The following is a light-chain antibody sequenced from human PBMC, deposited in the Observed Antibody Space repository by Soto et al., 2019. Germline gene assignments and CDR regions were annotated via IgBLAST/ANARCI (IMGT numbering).Light chain of an antibody. CDR2: DAS. CDR1: QDIKRW. Sequence: DIQMPKSPSSVSASVGESFTITFRASQDIKRWLAWYQQKPGKAPELLIYDASSLQSGVPSRLSGSGSGTDGTLTISSLQPEDVATDYGEKVNSFPITGGQGKRRAIK. CDR3: EKVNSFPIT. J-gene: IGKJ5*01. V-gene: IGKV1-12*01.